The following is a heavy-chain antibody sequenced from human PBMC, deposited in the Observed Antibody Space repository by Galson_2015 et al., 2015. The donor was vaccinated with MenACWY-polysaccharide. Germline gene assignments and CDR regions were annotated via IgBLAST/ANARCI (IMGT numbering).Heavy chain of an antibody. J-gene: IGHJ4*02. Sequence: SLRLSCAASGFTFNDFWLSWVRQAPGKGLEWVANINQYGSEKYYVDSVKSRFTISRDNAKNSLYLQMNSLRAEDTAVYYCARDGGRTIGTTQRGYWGQGTLVTVSS. D-gene: IGHD1-1*01. V-gene: IGHV3-7*01. CDR1: GFTFNDFW. CDR3: ARDGGRTIGTTQRGY. CDR2: INQYGSEK.